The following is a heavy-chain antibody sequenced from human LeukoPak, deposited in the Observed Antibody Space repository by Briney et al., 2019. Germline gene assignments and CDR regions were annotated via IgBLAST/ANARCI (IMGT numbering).Heavy chain of an antibody. CDR1: GYSFTSYW. V-gene: IGHV5-51*01. J-gene: IGHJ6*02. CDR3: ARGHVAAAEYYYYGMDV. D-gene: IGHD6-13*01. CDR2: IYPGDSDT. Sequence: HGESLKISCKGSGYSFTSYWIGWVRQMPGKGLEWMGIIYPGDSDTRYSPSFQGQVTISADKSISTAYLQWSSLKASDTAMYDCARGHVAAAEYYYYGMDVWGQGTTVTVSS.